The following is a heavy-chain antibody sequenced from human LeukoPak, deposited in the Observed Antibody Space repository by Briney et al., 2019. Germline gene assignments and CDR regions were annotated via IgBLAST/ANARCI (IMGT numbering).Heavy chain of an antibody. V-gene: IGHV4-34*01. CDR2: INHSGST. D-gene: IGHD4-11*01. CDR3: ARRRWMTKLFGH. CDR1: GGSFSGYY. J-gene: IGHJ5*02. Sequence: ETLSLTCAVSGGSFSGYYWSWIRQPPGKGLEWIGEINHSGSTNYNPSLKSRVTISVDTSKNQFSLKLSSVTAADTAVYYCARRRWMTKLFGHWGQGTLVTVSS.